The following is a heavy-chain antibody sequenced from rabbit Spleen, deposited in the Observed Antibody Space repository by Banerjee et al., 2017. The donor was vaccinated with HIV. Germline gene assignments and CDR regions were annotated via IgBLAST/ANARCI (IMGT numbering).Heavy chain of an antibody. V-gene: IGHV1S45*01. CDR1: GFSFSYKAI. CDR3: ARDTSSSFSSYGMDL. CDR2: INTSSGNT. Sequence: QEQLVESGGDLVKPEGSLTLTCTASGFSFSYKAIMCWVRQAPGKGLEWIACINTSSGNTVYANWAKGRFTISKTSSTTVTLQMTSLTAADTATYFCARDTSSSFSSYGMDLWGQGTLVTVS. J-gene: IGHJ6*01. D-gene: IGHD1-1*01.